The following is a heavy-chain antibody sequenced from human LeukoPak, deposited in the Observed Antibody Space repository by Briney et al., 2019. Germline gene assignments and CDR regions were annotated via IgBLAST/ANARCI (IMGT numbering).Heavy chain of an antibody. J-gene: IGHJ5*02. D-gene: IGHD3-22*01. V-gene: IGHV1-18*01. Sequence: ASVKVSCKASGYTFTSYGISWVRQAPGQELEGMGWISAYNGNTNYAQKLQGRVTMTTDTSTSTAYMELRSLRSDDTAVYYCARDLPDSYYDSSGYKNWFDPWGQGTLVTVSS. CDR1: GYTFTSYG. CDR2: ISAYNGNT. CDR3: ARDLPDSYYDSSGYKNWFDP.